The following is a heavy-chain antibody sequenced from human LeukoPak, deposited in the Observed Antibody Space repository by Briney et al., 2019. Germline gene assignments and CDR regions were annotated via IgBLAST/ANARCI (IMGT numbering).Heavy chain of an antibody. J-gene: IGHJ5*02. Sequence: PSETLSLTCTVSGGSFSGYYWSWIRQPPGKGLEWIGEINHSGSTNYNPSLKSRVTISVDTSKNQFSLKLSSVTAADTAVYYCASGWYSANWFDPWGQGTLVTVSS. D-gene: IGHD6-13*01. CDR1: GGSFSGYY. CDR3: ASGWYSANWFDP. CDR2: INHSGST. V-gene: IGHV4-34*01.